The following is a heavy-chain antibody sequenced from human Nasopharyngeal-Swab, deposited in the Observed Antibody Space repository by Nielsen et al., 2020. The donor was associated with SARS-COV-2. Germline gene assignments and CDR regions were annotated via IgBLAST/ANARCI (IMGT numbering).Heavy chain of an antibody. CDR3: TTQLGDAFDI. V-gene: IGHV1-8*02. CDR2: MNPNSGNT. D-gene: IGHD6-6*01. CDR1: GGTFSSYA. Sequence: ASVKVSCKASGGTFSSYAISWVRQATGQGLEWMGWMNPNSGNTGYAQKFQGRVTMTRNTSISTAYMELSSLRSEDTAVYYCTTQLGDAFDIWGQGTMVTVSS. J-gene: IGHJ3*02.